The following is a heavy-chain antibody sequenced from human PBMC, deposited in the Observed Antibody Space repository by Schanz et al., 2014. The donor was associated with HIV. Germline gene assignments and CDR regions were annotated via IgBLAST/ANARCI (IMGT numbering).Heavy chain of an antibody. J-gene: IGHJ4*02. CDR3: ARRGNQSPTKGGCVDY. V-gene: IGHV3-23*01. D-gene: IGHD1-26*01. Sequence: EVQLLQSGGALVQPGGSLKLSCTASGFMFNNYAMAWVRQAPGKGMEWVSTISSSGRRIFYTDPVKGRFTISRDNSKNTLYLQMKRLRVEDTALYYCARRGNQSPTKGGCVDYWGQGVLVTVSS. CDR2: ISSSGRRI. CDR1: GFMFNNYA.